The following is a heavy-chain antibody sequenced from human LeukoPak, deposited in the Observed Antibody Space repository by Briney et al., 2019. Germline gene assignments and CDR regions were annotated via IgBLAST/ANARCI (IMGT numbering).Heavy chain of an antibody. V-gene: IGHV4-61*02. D-gene: IGHD3-10*01. CDR3: ARRFGEFTYYFDY. CDR2: IYTSGST. CDR1: GGSISSGSYY. Sequence: PSETLSLTCTVSGGSISSGSYYWSWIRQPAGKGLEWIGRIYTSGSTNYNPSLKSRVTISVDTSKSQFSLKLSSVTAADTAVYYCARRFGEFTYYFDYWGQGTLVTVSS. J-gene: IGHJ4*02.